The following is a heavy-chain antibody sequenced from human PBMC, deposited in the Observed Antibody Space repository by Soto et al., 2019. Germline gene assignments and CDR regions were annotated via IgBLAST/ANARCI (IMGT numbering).Heavy chain of an antibody. CDR2: IIPIFGTA. V-gene: IGHV1-69*13. CDR3: ASVPYSSPNWFDP. D-gene: IGHD6-19*01. J-gene: IGHJ5*02. Sequence: ASVKVSCKASGYTFTSYGISWVRQAPGQGLEWMGGIIPIFGTANYAQKFQGRVTITADESTSTAYMELSSLRSEDTAVYYCASVPYSSPNWFDPWGQGTLVTVSS. CDR1: GYTFTSYG.